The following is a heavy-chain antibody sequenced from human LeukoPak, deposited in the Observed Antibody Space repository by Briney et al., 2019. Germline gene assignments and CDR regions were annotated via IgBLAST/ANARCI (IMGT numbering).Heavy chain of an antibody. CDR1: GYTFTGYY. CDR2: INPNSGGT. V-gene: IGHV1-2*02. J-gene: IGHJ5*02. Sequence: ASVTVSCTASGYTFTGYYMHWVRQAPGQGLEWMGWINPNSGGTNYAQKFQGRVTMTRDTSISTAYMELSRLRPDDTAVYYCARVNLRGSNYNWFDPWGQGTLVTVAS. CDR3: ARVNLRGSNYNWFDP. D-gene: IGHD1-26*01.